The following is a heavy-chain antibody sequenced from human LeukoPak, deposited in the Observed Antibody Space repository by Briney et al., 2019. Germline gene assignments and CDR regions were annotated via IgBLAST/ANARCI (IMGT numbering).Heavy chain of an antibody. CDR3: ARVSDYYDSSGYPDY. CDR2: INPNSGGT. V-gene: IGHV1-2*02. D-gene: IGHD3-22*01. CDR1: GYTFTGYY. J-gene: IGHJ4*02. Sequence: ASVKVSCKASGYTFTGYYMHWVRQAPGQGLEWMGWINPNSGGTNYAQKFQGRVTMTRDTSISTAYMELSRLRSDDTAVYYCARVSDYYDSSGYPDYWGQRTLVTVSS.